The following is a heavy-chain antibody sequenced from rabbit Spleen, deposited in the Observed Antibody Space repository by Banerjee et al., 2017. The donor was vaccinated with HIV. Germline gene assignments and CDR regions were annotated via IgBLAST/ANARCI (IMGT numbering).Heavy chain of an antibody. Sequence: QEQLVEYGGDLVQPEGSLTLTCKASGLDFSSSYWICWVRQAPGKGLEWIACIYVGSGGGTKYASWAKGRFTISKTSSTTVTLEMTSLTVADTATYFCARDAGTGDYIDVYFNLWGPGTLVTVS. J-gene: IGHJ4*01. CDR1: GLDFSSSYW. CDR3: ARDAGTGDYIDVYFNL. V-gene: IGHV1S45*01. D-gene: IGHD8-1*01. CDR2: IYVGSGGGT.